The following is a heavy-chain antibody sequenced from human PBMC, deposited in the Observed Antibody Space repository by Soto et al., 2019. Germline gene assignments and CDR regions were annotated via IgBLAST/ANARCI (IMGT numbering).Heavy chain of an antibody. V-gene: IGHV4-34*01. CDR1: GGSFSGYY. J-gene: IGHJ6*03. CDR2: INHSGST. CDR3: ARLATVTTEGMDYYYYMDV. D-gene: IGHD4-17*01. Sequence: SETLSLTCAVYGGSFSGYYWSWIRQPPGKGLEWIGEINHSGSTNYNPSLKSRVTISVDTSKNQFSLKLSSVTAADTAVYYCARLATVTTEGMDYYYYMDVWGKGTTVTVSS.